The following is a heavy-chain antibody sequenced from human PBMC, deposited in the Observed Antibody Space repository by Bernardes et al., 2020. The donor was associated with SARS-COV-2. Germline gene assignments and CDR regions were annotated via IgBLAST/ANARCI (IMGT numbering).Heavy chain of an antibody. D-gene: IGHD1-1*01. CDR3: AKDYAIVQRRPMGSTQFDN. Sequence: GSLRLSCVASGFSFGTFAMSWVRQAPGKGLEWVSGIIENGADTYYADSVKGRFTISRDNSKSMLFLQMSSLRVEDTAVYYCAKDYAIVQRRPMGSTQFDNWGQGILVTVSS. J-gene: IGHJ4*02. V-gene: IGHV3-23*01. CDR2: IIENGADT. CDR1: GFSFGTFA.